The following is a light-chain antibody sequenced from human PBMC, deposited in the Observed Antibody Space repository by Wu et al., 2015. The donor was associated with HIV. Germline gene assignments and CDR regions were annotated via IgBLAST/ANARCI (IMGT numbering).Light chain of an antibody. Sequence: EIVLTQSPATLSLSPGERATLSCRASQSVSSYLAWYQQKPGQAPRLLIYDASSRATGIPARFSGSGSGTDFTLTISNLEPEDFAVYYCQQRSSGVTFGGGTKVDIK. V-gene: IGKV3-11*01. CDR2: DAS. J-gene: IGKJ4*01. CDR1: QSVSSY. CDR3: QQRSSGVT.